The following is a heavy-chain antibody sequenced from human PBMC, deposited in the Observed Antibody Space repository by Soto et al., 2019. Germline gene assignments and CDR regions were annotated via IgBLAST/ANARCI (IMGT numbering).Heavy chain of an antibody. Sequence: QVQLVQSGAEVKKPRSSVKVSCKASGGTFSSYAISWVLQAPGEGLEWMAGIIPIFGAANYAQKFQGRVTITADGSTSTAYMELSSLRFDETAVYCGTRAPTSYGDYDGWGQGTQVTVSS. V-gene: IGHV1-69*12. D-gene: IGHD4-17*01. J-gene: IGHJ4*02. CDR1: GGTFSSYA. CDR2: IIPIFGAA. CDR3: TRAPTSYGDYDG.